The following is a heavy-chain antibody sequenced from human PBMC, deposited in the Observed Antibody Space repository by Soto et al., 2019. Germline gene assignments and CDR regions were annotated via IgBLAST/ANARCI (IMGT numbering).Heavy chain of an antibody. V-gene: IGHV3-23*01. D-gene: IGHD3-3*01. CDR2: ISGSGGST. J-gene: IGHJ6*03. Sequence: EVQLLESGGGLVQPGGSLRLSCAASGFTFSSYAMSWVRQAPGKGLEWVSAISGSGGSTYYADSVKGRFTISRDNSKNTLDLQMNSLSAEDTAVYYCAKRVYDFWSGYPGHMDVWGKGTTVTVSS. CDR3: AKRVYDFWSGYPGHMDV. CDR1: GFTFSSYA.